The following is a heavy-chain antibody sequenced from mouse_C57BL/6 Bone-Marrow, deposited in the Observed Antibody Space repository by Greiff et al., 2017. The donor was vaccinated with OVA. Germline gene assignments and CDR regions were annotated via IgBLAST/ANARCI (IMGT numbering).Heavy chain of an antibody. J-gene: IGHJ1*03. Sequence: QVQLKESGPGLVQPSQSLSITCTVSGFSLTSYGVHWVRQSPGKGLEWLGVIWSGGSTDYNAAFISRLSISKDNSKSQVFFKMNSLQADDTAIYYCARESPFTTVVAEYFDVWGTGTTVTVSS. V-gene: IGHV2-2*01. CDR2: IWSGGST. CDR3: ARESPFTTVVAEYFDV. D-gene: IGHD1-1*01. CDR1: GFSLTSYG.